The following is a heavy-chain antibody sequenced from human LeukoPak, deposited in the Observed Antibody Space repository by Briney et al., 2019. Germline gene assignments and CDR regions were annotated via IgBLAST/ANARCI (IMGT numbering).Heavy chain of an antibody. CDR3: ARQVVVIRPDAFDI. CDR1: GFTFSSYS. CDR2: ISSSSSYI. Sequence: GGSLRLSCAASGFTFSSYSMNWVRQAPGKGLEWVSSISSSSSYIYYADSVKGRFTISRDNAENSLYLQMNSLRAEDTAVYYCARQVVVIRPDAFDIWGQGTMVTVSS. V-gene: IGHV3-21*01. D-gene: IGHD3-22*01. J-gene: IGHJ3*02.